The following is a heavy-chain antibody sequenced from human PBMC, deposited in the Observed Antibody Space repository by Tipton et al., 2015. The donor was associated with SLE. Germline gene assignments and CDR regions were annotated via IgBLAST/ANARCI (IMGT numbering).Heavy chain of an antibody. V-gene: IGHV3-30*18. CDR2: IWYDGSNK. Sequence: SLRLSCAASGFTFSSYGMHWVRQAPGKGLEWVAVIWYDGSNKYYADSVKGRFTISRDNSKNTLYLQMNSLRAEDTAVYYCAKDRITMRVDRGYYYGMDVWGQGTTVTVSS. D-gene: IGHD3-22*01. CDR1: GFTFSSYG. J-gene: IGHJ6*02. CDR3: AKDRITMRVDRGYYYGMDV.